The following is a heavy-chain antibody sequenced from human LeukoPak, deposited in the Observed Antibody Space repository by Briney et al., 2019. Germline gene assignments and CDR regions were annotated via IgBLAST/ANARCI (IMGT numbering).Heavy chain of an antibody. J-gene: IGHJ6*03. Sequence: SAGSMRLSCAAAGSSSDDYGMSWVRQAPGKWMEWVSAINWNGGSTGYADSVKGRFTISRDNAKNSLYLQMNSLRAEDTALYYCAGDFMMRISPYYYYYYMDGWGKGTTVTVSS. CDR2: INWNGGST. CDR3: AGDFMMRISPYYYYYYMDG. D-gene: IGHD2/OR15-2a*01. CDR1: GSSSDDYG. V-gene: IGHV3-20*04.